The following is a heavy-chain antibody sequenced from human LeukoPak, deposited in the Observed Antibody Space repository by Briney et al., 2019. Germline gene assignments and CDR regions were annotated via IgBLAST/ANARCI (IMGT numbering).Heavy chain of an antibody. D-gene: IGHD5-12*01. CDR2: INQDGSQK. V-gene: IGHV3-7*01. J-gene: IGHJ4*02. CDR3: ARGTGGYVVY. Sequence: SGGSLRLSCAASGFTFSSYWMTWVRQAPGKGLEWVANINQDGSQKNYVDSVKGRFTISRDNAKDSLYLQMNSLRAEDTAVYYCARGTGGYVVYWGQGTLVTVSS. CDR1: GFTFSSYW.